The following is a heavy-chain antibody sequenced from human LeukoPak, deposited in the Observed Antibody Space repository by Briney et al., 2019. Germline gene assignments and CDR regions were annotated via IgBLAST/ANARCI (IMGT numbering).Heavy chain of an antibody. CDR2: IYYSGST. Sequence: PSETLSLTCTVSGGSISTYYWSWIRQPPGEGLEWIGYIYYSGSTNYNPSLKSRVTISVDTYKNQFSLKLSSVTAADTAVYYCAGGATSLSYFDSRGQGTLVTVSS. CDR1: GGSISTYY. J-gene: IGHJ4*02. V-gene: IGHV4-59*01. D-gene: IGHD2/OR15-2a*01. CDR3: AGGATSLSYFDS.